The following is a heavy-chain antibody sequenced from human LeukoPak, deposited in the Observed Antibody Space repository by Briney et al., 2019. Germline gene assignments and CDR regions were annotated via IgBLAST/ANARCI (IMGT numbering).Heavy chain of an antibody. CDR1: GFTFTTYW. CDR3: ARDAVDTANAV. J-gene: IGHJ6*02. D-gene: IGHD5-18*01. CDR2: INSDGSIT. V-gene: IGHV3-74*01. Sequence: GGSLRLSCAASGFTFTTYWMHWVRQAPGKGLVWVSHINSDGSITSYADSVKGRFTISRDNAKNTLYLQMNSLRAKDTAVYYCARDAVDTANAVWGQGTTVTVSS.